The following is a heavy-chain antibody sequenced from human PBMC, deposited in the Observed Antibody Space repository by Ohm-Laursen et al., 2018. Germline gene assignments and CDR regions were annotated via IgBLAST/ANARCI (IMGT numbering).Heavy chain of an antibody. CDR1: GGSFSDNY. CDR3: AGRGY. J-gene: IGHJ4*02. Sequence: QTLSLTCAVYGGSFSDNYWSWIRQPAGKGLEWIGRINISGTNYNPSLKSRVTMSVDTSKNQFSLNLSSVTAADTAVYYCAGRGYWGQGTLVTVSS. V-gene: IGHV4-59*10. CDR2: INISGT. D-gene: IGHD1-26*01.